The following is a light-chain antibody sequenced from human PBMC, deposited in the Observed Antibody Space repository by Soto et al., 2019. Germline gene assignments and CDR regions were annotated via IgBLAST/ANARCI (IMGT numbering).Light chain of an antibody. CDR3: SSYISSSTV. CDR2: EVS. J-gene: IGLJ2*01. Sequence: QSVLTQPASVSGSPGQSITISCTGTSSDVGGYNSVSWYQHHPGKAPKLMIYEVSNRPSGVSNRFSGSKSGNTASLIISGLQAKDEADYYCSSYISSSTVFGGGTMVTVL. CDR1: SSDVGGYNS. V-gene: IGLV2-14*01.